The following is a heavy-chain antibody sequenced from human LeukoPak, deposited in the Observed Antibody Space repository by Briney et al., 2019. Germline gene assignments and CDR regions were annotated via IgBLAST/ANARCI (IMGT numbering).Heavy chain of an antibody. Sequence: GSLRLSCAASGFTFSSYAMHWVRQAPGKGLEWVAVISYDGSNKYYADSVKGRFTISRDNSKNTLYLQMNSLRAEDTAVYYCARDSPLYTVTTRFDYWGQGTLVTVSS. V-gene: IGHV3-30*04. D-gene: IGHD4-17*01. CDR2: ISYDGSNK. CDR1: GFTFSSYA. J-gene: IGHJ4*02. CDR3: ARDSPLYTVTTRFDY.